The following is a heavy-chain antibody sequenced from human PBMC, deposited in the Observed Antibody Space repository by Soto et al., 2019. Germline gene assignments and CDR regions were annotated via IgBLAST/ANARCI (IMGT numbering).Heavy chain of an antibody. J-gene: IGHJ6*02. Sequence: SETLSLTCAVYGGSFTGYYWTWIRQTPGKGLEWIGEINYRGSSYYNPSLESRISMAVDTSKDQFSLKLRSVTAADTAVYFCVRGQPHRITIFEVVIRSYDYGMDVWGQGTTVTVSS. CDR1: GGSFTGYY. CDR3: VRGQPHRITIFEVVIRSYDYGMDV. D-gene: IGHD3-3*02. V-gene: IGHV4-34*01. CDR2: INYRGSS.